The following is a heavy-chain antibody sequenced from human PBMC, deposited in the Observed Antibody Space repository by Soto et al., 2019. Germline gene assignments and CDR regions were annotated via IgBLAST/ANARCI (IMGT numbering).Heavy chain of an antibody. J-gene: IGHJ6*02. CDR2: INSDGARI. Sequence: PGGSLRLSCAASGFTFTHYRIHWVRQPPGKGLEWVGRINSDGARIEYGDSVKGRFTISRDNAHNMVFLQMNSLTDEDSAVYYCVRAIGYYGMDVWGRGTTVTVSS. V-gene: IGHV3-74*03. CDR1: GFTFTHYR. D-gene: IGHD3-22*01. CDR3: VRAIGYYGMDV.